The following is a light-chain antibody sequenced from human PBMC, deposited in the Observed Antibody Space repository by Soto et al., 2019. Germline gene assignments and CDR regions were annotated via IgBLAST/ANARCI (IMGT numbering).Light chain of an antibody. CDR1: GGISNY. CDR2: AAS. Sequence: DIQLTQSPSFLSASVGDSVTITCRAMGGISNYLAWYQQKPGKAPKLIISAASTLQTGVPSRFSGSGSGTEFTLTISGLQPEDCATYYCQQLISYPLNFGGGTKVDIK. J-gene: IGKJ4*01. V-gene: IGKV1-9*01. CDR3: QQLISYPLN.